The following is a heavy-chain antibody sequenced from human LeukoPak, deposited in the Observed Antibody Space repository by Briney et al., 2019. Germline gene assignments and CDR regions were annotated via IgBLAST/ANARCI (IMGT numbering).Heavy chain of an antibody. CDR2: IYYSGST. D-gene: IGHD2-21*01. Sequence: PSETLSLTCAVYGGSFSGYYWTWIRQPPGKGLEWIGYIYYSGSTNYNPSLKSRVTISVDTSKNQFSLKLSSVTAADTAVYYCARQAYGGNSEADYWGQGTLVTVSS. CDR3: ARQAYGGNSEADY. J-gene: IGHJ4*02. V-gene: IGHV4-59*01. CDR1: GGSFSGYY.